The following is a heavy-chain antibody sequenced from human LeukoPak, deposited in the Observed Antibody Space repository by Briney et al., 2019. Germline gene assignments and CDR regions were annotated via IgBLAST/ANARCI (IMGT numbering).Heavy chain of an antibody. J-gene: IGHJ3*02. CDR1: GFTFSSYS. CDR3: ARESLLLRTFDAFNI. CDR2: ISSSSSYI. V-gene: IGHV3-21*01. D-gene: IGHD2-15*01. Sequence: GGSLRLSCAASGFTFSSYSMNWVRQAPGKGLEWVSSISSSSSYIYYADSVKGRFTISRDNAKNSLYLQMNSLRAEDTAVYYCARESLLLRTFDAFNIWGQGTMVTVSS.